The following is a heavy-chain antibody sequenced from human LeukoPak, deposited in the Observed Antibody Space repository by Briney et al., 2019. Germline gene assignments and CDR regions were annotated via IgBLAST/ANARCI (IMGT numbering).Heavy chain of an antibody. Sequence: SETLSLTCTVSGGSINSSSYYWGWIRQPPGKGLEWIGSIYYSGSTYYNPSLKSRVTIPVDTSKNQFSLKLSSVTAADTAVYYCARLIYYGSGRVDYWGQGTLVTVSS. CDR3: ARLIYYGSGRVDY. D-gene: IGHD3-10*01. CDR1: GGSINSSSYY. J-gene: IGHJ4*02. CDR2: IYYSGST. V-gene: IGHV4-39*01.